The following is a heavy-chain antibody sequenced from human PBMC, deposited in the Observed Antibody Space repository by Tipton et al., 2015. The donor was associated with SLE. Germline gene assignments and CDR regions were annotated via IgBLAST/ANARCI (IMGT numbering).Heavy chain of an antibody. CDR2: VNRGGTT. Sequence: TLSLTCAVYGGSPDSYYWSWIRQAPGKGLEWIGEVNRGGTTKYSPSLKSRVIISMDTSKNQFSLRLNSVTAADTAVYYCARPVDCSSTYCTGPRHFWGQGTLVTVSS. V-gene: IGHV4-34*01. CDR3: ARPVDCSSTYCTGPRHF. D-gene: IGHD2-2*01. CDR1: GGSPDSYY. J-gene: IGHJ4*02.